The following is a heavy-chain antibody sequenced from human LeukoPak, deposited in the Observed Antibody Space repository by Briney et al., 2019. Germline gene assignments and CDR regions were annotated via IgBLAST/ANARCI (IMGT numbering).Heavy chain of an antibody. D-gene: IGHD6-19*01. CDR1: GGSISSGGYY. CDR3: ARVAYSSGWSQNNWFDL. CDR2: IYYSGST. J-gene: IGHJ5*02. V-gene: IGHV4-31*03. Sequence: SQTLSLTCTVSGGSISSGGYYWSWIRQHPGKGLEWIGYIYYSGSTYYNPSLKSRVTISVDTSKNQFSLKLSSVTAADTAVYYCARVAYSSGWSQNNWFDLWGQGTLVTVSS.